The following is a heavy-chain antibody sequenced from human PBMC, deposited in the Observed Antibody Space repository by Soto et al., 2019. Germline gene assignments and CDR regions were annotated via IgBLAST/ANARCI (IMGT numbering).Heavy chain of an antibody. Sequence: GGSLRLSCAASGFTVSSNYMSWVRQAPGKGLEWVSVIYSGGSTYYADSVKGRFTISRDNSKNTLYLQMNSLRAEDTAVYYCALPGYCSSTSCYGWDWYAFDIWGQGTMVTVSS. CDR2: IYSGGST. CDR3: ALPGYCSSTSCYGWDWYAFDI. CDR1: GFTVSSNY. V-gene: IGHV3-66*01. J-gene: IGHJ3*02. D-gene: IGHD2-2*01.